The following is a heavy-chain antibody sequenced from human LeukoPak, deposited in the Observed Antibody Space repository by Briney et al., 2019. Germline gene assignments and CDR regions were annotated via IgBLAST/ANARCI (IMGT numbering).Heavy chain of an antibody. CDR1: GYTFTGYY. Sequence: GASVKVSCKASGYTFTGYYMHWVRQAPGQGLEWMGWISPNSGGTNYAQKFQGRVTMTRDTSISTAYMELSRLRSDDTAVYYCARGIVTGTTTHAYYYYYYMDVWGKGTTVTVSS. J-gene: IGHJ6*03. V-gene: IGHV1-2*02. CDR2: ISPNSGGT. CDR3: ARGIVTGTTTHAYYYYYYMDV. D-gene: IGHD1-7*01.